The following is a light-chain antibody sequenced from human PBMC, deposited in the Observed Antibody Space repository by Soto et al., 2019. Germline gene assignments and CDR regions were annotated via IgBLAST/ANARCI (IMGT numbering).Light chain of an antibody. CDR1: QSILSNY. CDR3: QQYHTSPPT. J-gene: IGKJ1*01. Sequence: EIVLTQSPGTLSFSPGERATPSCRASQSILSNYFAWYQQKPGQVPRIIIYGASSRATGIPDRFSGSGSGTDFTLTISRLEPEDFAVYYCQQYHTSPPTFGQGTKVDIK. CDR2: GAS. V-gene: IGKV3-20*01.